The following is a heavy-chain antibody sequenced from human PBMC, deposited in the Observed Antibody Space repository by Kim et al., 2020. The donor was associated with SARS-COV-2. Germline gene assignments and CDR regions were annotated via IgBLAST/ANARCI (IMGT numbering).Heavy chain of an antibody. CDR2: ISYDGSNK. CDR1: GFTFSSYG. Sequence: GGSLRLSCAASGFTFSSYGMHWVRQAPGKGLEWVAVISYDGSNKYYADSVKGRFTISRDNSKNTLYLQMNSLRAEDTAVYYCAKEVLPAAIPGYYYYGMDVWGQGTTVTVSS. CDR3: AKEVLPAAIPGYYYYGMDV. J-gene: IGHJ6*02. V-gene: IGHV3-30*18. D-gene: IGHD2-2*02.